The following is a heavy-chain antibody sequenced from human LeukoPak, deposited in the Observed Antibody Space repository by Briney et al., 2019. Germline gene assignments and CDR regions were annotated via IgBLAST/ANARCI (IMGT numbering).Heavy chain of an antibody. Sequence: SETLSLTCTVSGGSISSYYWSWIRQPPGKGLEWIGYIYYSGSTNYNPSLKSRVTISVDTSKNQLSLKLSSVTAADTAVYYCARRLGGSYFRGAFDIWGQGTMVTVSS. D-gene: IGHD1-26*01. CDR2: IYYSGST. CDR1: GGSISSYY. J-gene: IGHJ3*02. V-gene: IGHV4-59*08. CDR3: ARRLGGSYFRGAFDI.